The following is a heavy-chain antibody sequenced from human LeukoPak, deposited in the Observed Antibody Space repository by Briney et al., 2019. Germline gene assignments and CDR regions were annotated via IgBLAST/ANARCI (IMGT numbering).Heavy chain of an antibody. Sequence: SETLSLTCTVSGGSISSSSRYWGWIRQPPGKGLEWIGTIYYSGSTYYNPSLKSRVTISVDTSKNQFSLKLSSVTAADTAVYYCARSNYSSGFYFDYWGQGTLVTVSS. J-gene: IGHJ4*02. D-gene: IGHD6-19*01. CDR1: GGSISSSSRY. V-gene: IGHV4-39*01. CDR3: ARSNYSSGFYFDY. CDR2: IYYSGST.